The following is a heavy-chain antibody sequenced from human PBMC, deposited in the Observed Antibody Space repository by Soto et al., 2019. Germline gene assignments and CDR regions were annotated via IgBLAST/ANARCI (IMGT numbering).Heavy chain of an antibody. CDR3: AKDGWDYDYIWGSYRLAESRFDY. V-gene: IGHV3-23*01. Sequence: PGGSMRVSCAASGFTFSSYAMSWVRQAPGKGLEWVSAISGSGGSAYYADSVKGRFTISRDNSKNTLYLQMNSLRAEDTAVYYCAKDGWDYDYIWGSYRLAESRFDYWGQGTLVTVSS. CDR1: GFTFSSYA. J-gene: IGHJ4*02. CDR2: ISGSGGSA. D-gene: IGHD3-16*02.